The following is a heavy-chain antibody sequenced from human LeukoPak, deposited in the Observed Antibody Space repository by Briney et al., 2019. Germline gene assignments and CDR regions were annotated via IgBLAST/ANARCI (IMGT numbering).Heavy chain of an antibody. CDR1: GFTFSSYA. J-gene: IGHJ3*02. Sequence: QPGGSLRLSCAASGFTFSSYAMNWVRQAPGKGLERVSGIGYTGDSTFYADSVKGRFTVSRDSSKNTLFLHMNSLRAEDTALYYCAKSPTVDAAFDIWGQGTMVTVSS. CDR3: AKSPTVDAAFDI. V-gene: IGHV3-23*01. CDR2: IGYTGDST. D-gene: IGHD4-23*01.